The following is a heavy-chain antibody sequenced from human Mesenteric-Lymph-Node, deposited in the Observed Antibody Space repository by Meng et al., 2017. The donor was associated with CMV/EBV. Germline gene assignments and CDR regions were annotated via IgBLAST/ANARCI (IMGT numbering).Heavy chain of an antibody. Sequence: GGSLRLSCAASGFTFSSYAMSWVRQAPGKGLEWASYISSSGSTIYYADSVKGRFTISRDNSKNTLYLQMNSLRAEDTAVYYCAKVVSGEDDAFDFWGQGTMVTVSS. CDR1: GFTFSSYA. CDR3: AKVVSGEDDAFDF. CDR2: ISSSGSTI. V-gene: IGHV3-23*01. D-gene: IGHD2-15*01. J-gene: IGHJ3*01.